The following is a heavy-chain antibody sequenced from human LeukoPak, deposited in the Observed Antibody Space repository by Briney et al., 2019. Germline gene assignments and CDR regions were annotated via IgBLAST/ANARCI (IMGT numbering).Heavy chain of an antibody. CDR3: AALWFGELRYSYYYYMDV. CDR2: IHYSGNT. V-gene: IGHV4-39*01. J-gene: IGHJ6*03. CDR1: GGSISSTTYY. Sequence: SEALSLTCTVSGGSISSTTYYWGWIRQPPGKGLEWIGSIHYSGNTYYNPSLKIGVTISVDTSKNQFSLKLSSVTAADTAVYYCAALWFGELRYSYYYYMDVRGKGTTVTVSS. D-gene: IGHD3-10*01.